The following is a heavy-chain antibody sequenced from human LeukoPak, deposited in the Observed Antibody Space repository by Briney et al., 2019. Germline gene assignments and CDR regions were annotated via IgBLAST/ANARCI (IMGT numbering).Heavy chain of an antibody. CDR3: ARDPEGQTAMVSRDLSDY. CDR2: IIPIFGTA. Sequence: ASVKASCKASGGTFSSYAISWVRQAPGQGLEWMGGIIPIFGTANYAQKFQGRVTITADESTSTAYMELSSLRSEDTAVYYCARDPEGQTAMVSRDLSDYWGQGTLVTVSS. J-gene: IGHJ4*02. V-gene: IGHV1-69*13. D-gene: IGHD5-18*01. CDR1: GGTFSSYA.